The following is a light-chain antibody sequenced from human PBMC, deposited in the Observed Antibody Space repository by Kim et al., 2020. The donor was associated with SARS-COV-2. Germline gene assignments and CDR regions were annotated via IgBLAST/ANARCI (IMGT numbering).Light chain of an antibody. CDR1: QTVGSSY. J-gene: IGKJ4*01. Sequence: DIVLTQSPGTLSLSPGERATLSCRASQTVGSSYLAWYQQKPGQAPRLLIQGASTRATGIPDRFSGSGSGTDFTLTITRLDPEDFAVYYCQQYGTSRGLSFGGGTKVDIK. V-gene: IGKV3-20*01. CDR3: QQYGTSRGLS. CDR2: GAS.